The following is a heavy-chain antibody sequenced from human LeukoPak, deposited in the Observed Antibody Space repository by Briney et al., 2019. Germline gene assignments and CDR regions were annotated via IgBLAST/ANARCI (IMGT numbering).Heavy chain of an antibody. CDR2: VSGTGLGT. V-gene: IGHV3-23*01. CDR3: ARSYSISSYNWFDP. Sequence: GGSLTLSFPASRFTFISYWMRWVRQAPSEGREWVSTVSGTGLGTYYADCVKGRFTISRDNSKSIVYLQMNSLGAEDTAIYHCARSYSISSYNWFDPWGQGTLVTVSS. J-gene: IGHJ5*02. CDR1: RFTFISYW. D-gene: IGHD6-6*01.